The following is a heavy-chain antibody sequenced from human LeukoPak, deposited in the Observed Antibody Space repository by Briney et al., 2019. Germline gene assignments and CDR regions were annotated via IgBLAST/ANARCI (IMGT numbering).Heavy chain of an antibody. CDR3: ARAKYYYDSSGYLDYFDY. J-gene: IGHJ4*02. D-gene: IGHD3-22*01. CDR2: ISSSGSTI. CDR1: GFTFSDYY. V-gene: IGHV3-11*01. Sequence: GGSLRLSCAASGFTFSDYYMSWIRQAPGKGLEWASYISSSGSTIYYADSVKGRFTISRDNAKNSLYLQMNSLRAEDTAVYYCARAKYYYDSSGYLDYFDYWGQGTLVTVSS.